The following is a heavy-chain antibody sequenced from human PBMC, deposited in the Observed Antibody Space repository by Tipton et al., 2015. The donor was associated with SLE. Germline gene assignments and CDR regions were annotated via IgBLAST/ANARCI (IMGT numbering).Heavy chain of an antibody. V-gene: IGHV4-31*03. D-gene: IGHD1-7*01. CDR3: ASSKTGTTNAFDY. Sequence: TLSLTCTVSGGSISSGGYYWSWIRQHPGKGLEWIGYIYYSGSTYYNPSLKSRVTISVDTSKNQFSLKLSSVTAADTAVYYCASSKTGTTNAFDYWGQGTLVTVSS. CDR1: GGSISSGGYY. CDR2: IYYSGST. J-gene: IGHJ4*02.